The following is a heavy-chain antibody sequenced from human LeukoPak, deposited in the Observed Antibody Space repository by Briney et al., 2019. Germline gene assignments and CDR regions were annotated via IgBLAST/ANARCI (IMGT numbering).Heavy chain of an antibody. CDR2: IKQDGSEK. Sequence: PGGSLRLSCAASGFTFSSYWMSWVRQAPGKGLEWVANIKQDGSEKYYVDSVKGRFTISRDNAKNSLYLQMNSLRAEDTAVYYCARNPVRAYCYSTSCYTVGFFDYWGQGTLVTVSS. D-gene: IGHD2-2*02. V-gene: IGHV3-7*01. J-gene: IGHJ4*02. CDR1: GFTFSSYW. CDR3: ARNPVRAYCYSTSCYTVGFFDY.